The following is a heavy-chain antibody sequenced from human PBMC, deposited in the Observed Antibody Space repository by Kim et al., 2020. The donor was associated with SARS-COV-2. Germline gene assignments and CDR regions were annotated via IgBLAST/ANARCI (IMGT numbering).Heavy chain of an antibody. CDR3: APSRGASFGPFDY. J-gene: IGHJ4*02. Sequence: YADCRVGRDTISRDNCKNSLYLQMNSRRAEDAAVYYCAPSRGASFGPFDYWGQGTLVTVSS. D-gene: IGHD5-18*01. V-gene: IGHV3-11*06.